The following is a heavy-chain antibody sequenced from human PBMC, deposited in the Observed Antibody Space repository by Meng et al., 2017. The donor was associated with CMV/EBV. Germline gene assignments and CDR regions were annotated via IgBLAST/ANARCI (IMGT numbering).Heavy chain of an antibody. CDR3: ARDAVVPADAPFHY. D-gene: IGHD2-2*01. CDR2: ISAYNGNT. V-gene: IGHV1-18*01. Sequence: QVQLVQLGAEVKKPGSSVKVSCTASGGTFSSYAISWVRQAPGQGLEWMGGISAYNGNTNYAQKLQGRVTMTTDTSTSTAYMELRSLRSDDTAVYYCARDAVVPADAPFHYWGQGTLVTVSS. CDR1: GGTFSSYA. J-gene: IGHJ4*02.